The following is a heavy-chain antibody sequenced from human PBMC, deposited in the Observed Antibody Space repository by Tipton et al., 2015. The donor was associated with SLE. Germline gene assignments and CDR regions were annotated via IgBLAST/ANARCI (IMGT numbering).Heavy chain of an antibody. CDR1: GGSISSSSYY. V-gene: IGHV4-39*01. CDR2: IYYSGST. J-gene: IGHJ1*01. CDR3: ARIVVVLKTGYFQH. D-gene: IGHD3-22*01. Sequence: TLSLTCTVSGGSISSSSYYWGWIRQPPGEGLEWIGSIYYSGSTYYNPSLQSRVTISVDTSKNQFSLKLSSVTAADTAVYYCARIVVVLKTGYFQHWGQGTLVTVSS.